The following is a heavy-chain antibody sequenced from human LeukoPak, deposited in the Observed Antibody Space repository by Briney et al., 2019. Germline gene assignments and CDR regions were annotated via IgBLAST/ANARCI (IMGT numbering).Heavy chain of an antibody. V-gene: IGHV1-69*01. Sequence: ASVKVSCKASGGTFSSYAISWVRQAPGQGLEWMGGIIPIFGTANYAQKFQGRVTITADESTSTAYMELSSLRSEDMAVYYCASSAVPSGRWQGSYWGQGTLVTVSS. D-gene: IGHD4-23*01. CDR2: IIPIFGTA. J-gene: IGHJ4*02. CDR3: ASSAVPSGRWQGSY. CDR1: GGTFSSYA.